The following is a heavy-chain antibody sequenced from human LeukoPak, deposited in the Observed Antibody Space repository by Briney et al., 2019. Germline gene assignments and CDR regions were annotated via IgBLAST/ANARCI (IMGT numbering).Heavy chain of an antibody. D-gene: IGHD3-22*01. CDR2: INHSGST. V-gene: IGHV4-34*01. CDR1: GGSFSGYY. Sequence: SETLSLTCAVYGGSFSGYYWSWIRQPPGKGLEWIGEINHSGSTNYNPSLKSRVTISVDTSKNQFSLKLSSVTAADTAVYHCARGLGNYYDSSGYYSFDYWGQGTLVTVSS. CDR3: ARGLGNYYDSSGYYSFDY. J-gene: IGHJ4*02.